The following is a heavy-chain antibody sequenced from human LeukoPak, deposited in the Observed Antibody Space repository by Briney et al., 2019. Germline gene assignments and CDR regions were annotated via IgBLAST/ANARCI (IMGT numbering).Heavy chain of an antibody. Sequence: GGSLRLSCPASGFTFSSYGMHWVRQAPGTGLEWVAVIWYDGSNKYHADSVQGRFTISRDNSKNMVYLQMNSLRDEDTAVYYCARDPGGIHSYWGQGTLVTVSS. D-gene: IGHD1-26*01. CDR1: GFTFSSYG. CDR2: IWYDGSNK. CDR3: ARDPGGIHSY. J-gene: IGHJ4*02. V-gene: IGHV3-33*01.